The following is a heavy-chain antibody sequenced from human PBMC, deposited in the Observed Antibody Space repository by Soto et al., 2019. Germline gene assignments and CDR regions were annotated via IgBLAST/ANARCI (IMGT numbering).Heavy chain of an antibody. CDR1: GGSISRGEYC. V-gene: IGHV4-30-4*01. CDR3: ARSTVTPNEPFDP. Sequence: SVTLSLTCTVSGGSISRGEYCWRWIRPPPGKGLEWIGYIYYSGSTYYNPSLKSRVTISVDTSKNQFSLELSSVTAADTAVYYCARSTVTPNEPFDPWGQGTLVTVSS. D-gene: IGHD4-4*01. J-gene: IGHJ5*02. CDR2: IYYSGST.